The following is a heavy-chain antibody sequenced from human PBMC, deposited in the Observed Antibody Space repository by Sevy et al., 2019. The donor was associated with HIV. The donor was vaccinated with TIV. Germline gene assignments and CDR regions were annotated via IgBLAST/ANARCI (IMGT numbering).Heavy chain of an antibody. CDR3: ARDVRKWLRFVYYHYGLDG. J-gene: IGHJ6*02. V-gene: IGHV3-23*01. CDR1: AFSLRTYA. CDR2: MSGGGENT. D-gene: IGHD5-12*01. Sequence: GGSLRLSCEASAFSLRTYARSWVRQAPGRGLEWVSTMSGGGENTYYAESVKGRFTISRDNSGKTLYLQMNSLTVEDTALYYCARDVRKWLRFVYYHYGLDGWGQGTTVTVSS.